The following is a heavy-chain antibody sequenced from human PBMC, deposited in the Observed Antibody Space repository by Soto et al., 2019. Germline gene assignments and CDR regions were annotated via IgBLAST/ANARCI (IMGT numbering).Heavy chain of an antibody. V-gene: IGHV5-51*01. J-gene: IGHJ5*02. CDR1: GYRFTSYW. D-gene: IGHD3-22*01. Sequence: PGESLKISCRTSGYRFTSYWIAWVRQMPGKGLEWMGIILPSDSDTRYSPSFQGQVTISADRSTSTVFLQWASLKASDTAVYFCARKDKSGYFNWFDPWGPGTLVTVSS. CDR2: ILPSDSDT. CDR3: ARKDKSGYFNWFDP.